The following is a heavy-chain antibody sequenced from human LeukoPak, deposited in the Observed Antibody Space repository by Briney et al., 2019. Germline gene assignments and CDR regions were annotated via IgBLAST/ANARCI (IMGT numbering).Heavy chain of an antibody. D-gene: IGHD5-18*01. Sequence: PGGSLRLSCAASGFTFSSYWMSWVRQAPGKGLEWVANIKQDGSEKYYVDSVKGRFTISRDNSKNTLYLQMNSLRAEDTAVYYCASGYSYGDYWGQGTLVTVSS. J-gene: IGHJ4*02. V-gene: IGHV3-7*03. CDR3: ASGYSYGDY. CDR1: GFTFSSYW. CDR2: IKQDGSEK.